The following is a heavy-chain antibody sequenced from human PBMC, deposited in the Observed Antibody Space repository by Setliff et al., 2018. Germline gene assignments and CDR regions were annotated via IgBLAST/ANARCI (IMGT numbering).Heavy chain of an antibody. CDR2: VYTTGST. CDR3: ARHVGGAGGLDY. V-gene: IGHV4-59*05. D-gene: IGHD1-26*01. Sequence: PSETLSLTCTVSGGSMGSYYWTWIRQSAGKGLEWIGRVYTTGSTYYTPSLKSRVTISVDTSNNQFSLKLNSVTAADTGVYYCARHVGGAGGLDYWGQGTLVTVSS. CDR1: GGSMGSYY. J-gene: IGHJ4*02.